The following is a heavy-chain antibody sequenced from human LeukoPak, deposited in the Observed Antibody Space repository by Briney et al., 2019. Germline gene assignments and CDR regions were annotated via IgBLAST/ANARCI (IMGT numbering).Heavy chain of an antibody. Sequence: PGGSLRLSCAASGFTFSSYSMNWVRQAPGKGLEWVSSISSSSSYIYYADSVKGRFTISRDNAKNSLYLQMNSLRAEDTAVYYCASLRVTHYYYYMDVRGKGTTVTVSS. J-gene: IGHJ6*03. CDR3: ASLRVTHYYYYMDV. D-gene: IGHD5-18*01. V-gene: IGHV3-21*01. CDR2: ISSSSSYI. CDR1: GFTFSSYS.